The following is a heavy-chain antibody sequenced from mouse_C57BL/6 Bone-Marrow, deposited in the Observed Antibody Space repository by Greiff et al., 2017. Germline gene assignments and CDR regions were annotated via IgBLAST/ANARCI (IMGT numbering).Heavy chain of an antibody. Sequence: QVQLQQSGAELVMPGASVKLSCKASGYTFTSYWMHWVKQRPGQGLEWIGEIDPSDSYTNYNQKFKGKSTLTVDKSSSTAYMQLSSLTSEDSAVYYCARSGHYGNYPAWFAYWGQGTLVTVSA. V-gene: IGHV1-69*01. CDR3: ARSGHYGNYPAWFAY. D-gene: IGHD2-1*01. CDR2: IDPSDSYT. CDR1: GYTFTSYW. J-gene: IGHJ3*01.